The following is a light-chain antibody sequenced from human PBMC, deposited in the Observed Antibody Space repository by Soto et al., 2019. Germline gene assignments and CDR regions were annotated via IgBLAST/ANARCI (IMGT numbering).Light chain of an antibody. CDR2: GAS. Sequence: EIILTQSPASLSVSPGERATLSCRAIQSVNNNLAWYQQKRGQAPRLLIYGASTRATGIPGRFRGSGSGTEFTLTITRLQSEDFAVYFCQQYKNWPPDTFGQGTKLAIK. CDR1: QSVNNN. CDR3: QQYKNWPPDT. V-gene: IGKV3-15*01. J-gene: IGKJ2*01.